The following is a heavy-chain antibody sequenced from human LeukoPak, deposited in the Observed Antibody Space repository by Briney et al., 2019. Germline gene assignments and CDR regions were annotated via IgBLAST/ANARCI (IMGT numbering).Heavy chain of an antibody. Sequence: ASVEVSCKASGYTFTSYYMHWVRQAPGQGLEWMGIINPSGGSTSYAQKFQGRVTMTRDTSTSTVYMELSSLRSEDTAVYYCARDPTGYSSGENWFDPWGQGTLVTVSS. D-gene: IGHD6-19*01. CDR1: GYTFTSYY. V-gene: IGHV1-46*01. J-gene: IGHJ5*02. CDR2: INPSGGST. CDR3: ARDPTGYSSGENWFDP.